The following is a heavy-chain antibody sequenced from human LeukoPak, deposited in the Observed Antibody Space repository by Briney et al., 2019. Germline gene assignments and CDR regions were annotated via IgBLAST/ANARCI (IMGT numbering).Heavy chain of an antibody. J-gene: IGHJ4*02. CDR3: AREGGATIIWDY. CDR1: GYTLTELS. Sequence: ASVKVSCKVSGYTLTELSMHWVRQAPGKGLEWMGGFDPEDGETIYAQKFQGRVTMTTDTSTSTAYMELRSLRSDDTAVCYCAREGGATIIWDYWGQGTLVTVSS. D-gene: IGHD5-12*01. CDR2: FDPEDGET. V-gene: IGHV1-24*01.